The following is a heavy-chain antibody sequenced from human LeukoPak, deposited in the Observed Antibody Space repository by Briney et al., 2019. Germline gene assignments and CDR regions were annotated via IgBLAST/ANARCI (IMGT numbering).Heavy chain of an antibody. CDR2: ISSSSTYI. J-gene: IGHJ6*03. Sequence: GGSLRITCAASGFSVSNNYMSWVRQAPGQGLEWVSFISSSSTYIYYADSMKGRFTISRDDAKSSLYLQMNSLRAEDTAVYYCARAPAMILRPNYMDVWGKGTTVTVSS. CDR3: ARAPAMILRPNYMDV. D-gene: IGHD3-3*01. CDR1: GFSVSNNY. V-gene: IGHV3-21*01.